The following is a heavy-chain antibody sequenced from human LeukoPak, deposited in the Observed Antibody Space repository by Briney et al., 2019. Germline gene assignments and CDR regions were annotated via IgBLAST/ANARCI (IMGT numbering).Heavy chain of an antibody. V-gene: IGHV1-2*02. D-gene: IGHD3-22*01. CDR1: GYTFTGYY. J-gene: IGHJ4*02. CDR2: INPNSGGT. CDR3: ARADSSGFYHLFDY. Sequence: ASVKVSCKASGYTFTGYYMHWVRQAPGQGLEWMGWINPNSGGTNYAQKFQGRVTMTRDTSISTAYMELSRLRSDDTAVYYCARADSSGFYHLFDYWGQGTLVTVSS.